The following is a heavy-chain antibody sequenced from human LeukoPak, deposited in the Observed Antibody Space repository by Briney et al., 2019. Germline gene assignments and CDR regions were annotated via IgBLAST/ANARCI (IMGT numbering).Heavy chain of an antibody. J-gene: IGHJ4*02. Sequence: PSETLSLTCIVSGGSISSSSYYWGWIRQPPGKGLEWIGTISDSGDTYYNPSLKSRVTISVDKAKNQFSLRLSSVTAADTAVYYCARQHSRSSYFDYWGQGTLVTVSS. CDR2: ISDSGDT. CDR3: ARQHSRSSYFDY. V-gene: IGHV4-39*01. CDR1: GGSISSSSYY. D-gene: IGHD6-6*01.